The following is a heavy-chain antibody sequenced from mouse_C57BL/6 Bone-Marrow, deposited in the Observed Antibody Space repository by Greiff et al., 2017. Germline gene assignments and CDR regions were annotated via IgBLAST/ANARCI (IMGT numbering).Heavy chain of an antibody. Sequence: QVQLQQPGAELVKPGASVKLSCKASGYTFTSYWMQWVKQRPGQGLEWIGEIDPSDSYTNYNQKFKGKATLTVDTSSSTAYMQLSNLTSENSAVYYCARSEDDGSLMDYWGQGTSVTVSS. CDR2: IDPSDSYT. CDR1: GYTFTSYW. J-gene: IGHJ4*01. V-gene: IGHV1-50*01. CDR3: ARSEDDGSLMDY. D-gene: IGHD2-3*01.